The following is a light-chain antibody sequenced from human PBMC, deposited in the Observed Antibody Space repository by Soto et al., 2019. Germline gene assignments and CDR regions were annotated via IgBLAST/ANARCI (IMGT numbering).Light chain of an antibody. CDR1: HSVASN. V-gene: IGKV3-15*01. CDR2: GAS. J-gene: IGKJ2*01. CDR3: QQYHNWPPQYT. Sequence: EIVMTHSPASLSVSPGDVATLSCRASHSVASNVAWYQQKPGQGPRLLIHGASTRAVGVPARFSGSGSGTDFTLTISSLQSEDFAVYYCQQYHNWPPQYTFGQGTKLQIK.